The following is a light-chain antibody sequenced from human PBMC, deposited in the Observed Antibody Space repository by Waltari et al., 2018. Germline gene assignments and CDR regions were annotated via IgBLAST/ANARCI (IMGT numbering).Light chain of an antibody. J-gene: IGLJ2*01. CDR3: QSYDTSLSAWV. V-gene: IGLV1-40*01. Sequence: QSVLTQPPSVSGAPGPRVTISGTGRNSNLVANSDVHWYQQLPGTVPKLPMSSNTIRPSGIPDRFSGSKSGTSASLAITGLRAEDEGDYYCQSYDTSLSAWVFGGGTRLTVL. CDR1: NSNLVANSD. CDR2: SNT.